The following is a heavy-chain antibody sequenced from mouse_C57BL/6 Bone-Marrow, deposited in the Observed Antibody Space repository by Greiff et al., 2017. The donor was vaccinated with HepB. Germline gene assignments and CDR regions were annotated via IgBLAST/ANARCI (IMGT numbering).Heavy chain of an antibody. CDR1: GYTFTSYG. D-gene: IGHD1-1*01. J-gene: IGHJ2*01. CDR3: ARGDYYGTLDY. Sequence: QVQLQQSGAELARPGASVKLSCKASGYTFTSYGISWVKQRTGQGLEWIGEIYPRSGNTYYNEKFKGKATLTADKSSSTAYMELRSLTSEDSAVYFCARGDYYGTLDYWGEGTTLRVSS. CDR2: IYPRSGNT. V-gene: IGHV1-81*01.